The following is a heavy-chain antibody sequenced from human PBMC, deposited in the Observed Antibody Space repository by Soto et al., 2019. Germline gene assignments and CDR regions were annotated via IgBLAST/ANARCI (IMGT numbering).Heavy chain of an antibody. D-gene: IGHD6-19*01. J-gene: IGHJ4*02. CDR3: AIMYSSGGAFDY. CDR1: GLTFNYAW. Sequence: EVQLVESGGGLVKPGGSLRLSCAASGLTFNYAWMHWVRQAPGKGLEWVGRIKSKIDGGTTDYAAPVKGRFTISRDDPRGTLVLEMNSMQTEDTAVYYCAIMYSSGGAFDYWGQGALVTVSS. CDR2: IKSKIDGGTT. V-gene: IGHV3-15*07.